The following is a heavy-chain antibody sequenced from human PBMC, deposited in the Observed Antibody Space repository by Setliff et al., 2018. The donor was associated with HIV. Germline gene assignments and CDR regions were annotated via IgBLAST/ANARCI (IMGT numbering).Heavy chain of an antibody. D-gene: IGHD6-19*01. Sequence: GGSLRLSCEASGFTVSSSYMSWVRQAPGKGLEWVSIMYSGGSTYYADSVKGRFTISRDNSKNTLYLQMKTLRVEDTALYYCAKPVAGHWYFDLWGRGTLVTVSS. CDR3: AKPVAGHWYFDL. CDR2: MYSGGST. V-gene: IGHV3-53*01. J-gene: IGHJ2*01. CDR1: GFTVSSSY.